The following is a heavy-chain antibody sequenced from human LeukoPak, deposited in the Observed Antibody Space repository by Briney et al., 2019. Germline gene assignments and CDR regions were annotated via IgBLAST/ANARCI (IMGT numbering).Heavy chain of an antibody. Sequence: GGSLRLSCAASGFTFSSYAMSWVRQAPGKGLEWVSAISGSGGSTYYADSVKGRFTISRDNAKNSLYLQMNSLRAEDTAIYYCAGGTGRLTTDSGQGTLVTVSS. D-gene: IGHD4-11*01. V-gene: IGHV3-23*01. CDR3: AGGTGRLTTD. J-gene: IGHJ4*02. CDR2: ISGSGGST. CDR1: GFTFSSYA.